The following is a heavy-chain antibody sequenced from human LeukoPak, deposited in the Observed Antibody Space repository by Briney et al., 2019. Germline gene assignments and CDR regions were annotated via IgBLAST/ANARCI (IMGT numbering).Heavy chain of an antibody. V-gene: IGHV4-34*01. J-gene: IGHJ4*02. CDR2: INHSGST. CDR3: ARGSTYYDILTGYYFDY. CDR1: GGSSSGYY. D-gene: IGHD3-9*01. Sequence: KTSETLSLTCAVYGGSSSGYYWSWIRQPPGKGLEWIGEINHSGSTNYNPSLKSRVTISVDTSKNQFSLKLSSVTAADTAVYYCARGSTYYDILTGYYFDYWGQGTLVTVSS.